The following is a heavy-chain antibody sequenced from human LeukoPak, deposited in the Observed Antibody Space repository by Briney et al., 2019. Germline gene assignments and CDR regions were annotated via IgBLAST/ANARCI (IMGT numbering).Heavy chain of an antibody. J-gene: IGHJ4*02. CDR1: GGSISSYY. V-gene: IGHV4-59*01. Sequence: SETLSLTCTVSGGSISSYYWSWIRQPPGKGLEWIGYIYYSGSTNYNPSLKSRVTISVDTSKNQFSLKLSSVTAADTAVYYCARVKHSSSPVDYWGQGTLVTVSS. D-gene: IGHD6-13*01. CDR3: ARVKHSSSPVDY. CDR2: IYYSGST.